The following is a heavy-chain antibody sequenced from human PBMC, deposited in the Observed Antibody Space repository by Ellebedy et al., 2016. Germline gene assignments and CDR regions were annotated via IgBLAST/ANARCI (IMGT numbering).Heavy chain of an antibody. CDR3: ARGVTPQFDY. CDR2: IYYSGST. V-gene: IGHV4-59*12. J-gene: IGHJ4*02. Sequence: SETLSLTCTVSGGSLSSYYWSWTRQPPGKGLEYIGYIYYSGSTNYNPSLKSRVTMSVDTSNNQFSLKLNSVTAADTAVYYCARGVTPQFDYWGQGILVTVSS. CDR1: GGSLSSYY. D-gene: IGHD2-21*02.